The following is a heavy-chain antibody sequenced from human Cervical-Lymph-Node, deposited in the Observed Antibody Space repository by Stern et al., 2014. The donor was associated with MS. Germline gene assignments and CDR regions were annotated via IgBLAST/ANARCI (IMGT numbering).Heavy chain of an antibody. V-gene: IGHV4-59*01. CDR2: SCYSGTT. D-gene: IGHD1-14*01. CDR3: AAGGSSFDY. Sequence: VQLEESGPGLVKPSETLSLTCTVSGVSISSYCWSWIRQSPGKGLEWIGFSCYSGTTNYNPSLKSRVAIGLDTSKSQFSLKLSSVTAADTAVYYCAAGGSSFDYWGQGTLVTVSS. CDR1: GVSISSYC. J-gene: IGHJ4*02.